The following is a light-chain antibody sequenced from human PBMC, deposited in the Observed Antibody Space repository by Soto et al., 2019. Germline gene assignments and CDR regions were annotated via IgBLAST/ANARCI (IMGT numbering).Light chain of an antibody. J-gene: IGKJ1*01. CDR1: QRISSW. Sequence: DIQMTQSPSTLCAFVADRVTITCRASQRISSWLAWYQQKPGKAPKFLIYDGSTLESGVPARFSGSGSGTEFTLTISSLQSDDFGTYFCQQYDSYPWTFGQGTKVDIK. V-gene: IGKV1-5*01. CDR2: DGS. CDR3: QQYDSYPWT.